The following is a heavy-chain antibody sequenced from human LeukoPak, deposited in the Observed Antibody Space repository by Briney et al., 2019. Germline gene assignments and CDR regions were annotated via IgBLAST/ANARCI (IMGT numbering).Heavy chain of an antibody. V-gene: IGHV3-43*02. D-gene: IGHD3-22*01. CDR3: VKEPHYYDRSGYF. Sequence: GSLRLSCAASGFTFDDYAMHWVRPAPGKGLEWVSLIGGDGGSTYYADSVKDRFTISRDNSKNSLFLQMKSLRTDDTALYYCVKEPHYYDRSGYFWGQGTLVTVSS. CDR2: IGGDGGST. CDR1: GFTFDDYA. J-gene: IGHJ4*02.